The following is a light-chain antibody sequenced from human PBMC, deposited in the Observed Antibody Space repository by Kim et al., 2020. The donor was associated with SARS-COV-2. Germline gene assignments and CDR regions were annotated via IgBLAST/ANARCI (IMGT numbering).Light chain of an antibody. CDR1: QSVGNNY. V-gene: IGKV3-20*01. CDR2: GAS. Sequence: ENVLTQSPGTLSLSPGERATLSCRASQSVGNNYLAWYQQKPGQAPRLLISGASSRAPGIPDRFSGSGSGTDFTLTISRLEPEDFAVYYCQQYASSPRTFGQGTKVEIK. J-gene: IGKJ1*01. CDR3: QQYASSPRT.